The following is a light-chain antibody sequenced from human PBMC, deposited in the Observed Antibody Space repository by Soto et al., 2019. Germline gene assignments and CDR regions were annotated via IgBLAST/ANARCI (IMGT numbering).Light chain of an antibody. CDR2: KAS. V-gene: IGKV1-5*03. CDR1: QTISSW. Sequence: DIQMTQSTFALSVSLGYRFTISFRASQTISSWLAWYQQKPGKAPKLLIYKASTLKSGVPSRFSGSGSGTEFTLTISSLQPDDFATYYCQHYNSYSKAFGHGGKADIK. J-gene: IGKJ1*01. CDR3: QHYNSYSKA.